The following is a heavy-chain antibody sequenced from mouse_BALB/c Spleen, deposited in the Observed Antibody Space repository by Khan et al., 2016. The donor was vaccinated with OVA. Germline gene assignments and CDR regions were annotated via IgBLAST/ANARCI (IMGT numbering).Heavy chain of an antibody. V-gene: IGHV2-2*03. Sequence: QVQLKESGPGLVQPSQSLSITCTVSGFSLNYYGVHWVRQSPGKGLEWLGGIWSGGSTDYNAPFISRLSISKDNSKSQVFFKMNSLQSNDTAIYYCARNYDYDEGLAYWGQGTLVTVSA. CDR3: ARNYDYDEGLAY. D-gene: IGHD2-4*01. J-gene: IGHJ3*01. CDR2: IWSGGST. CDR1: GFSLNYYG.